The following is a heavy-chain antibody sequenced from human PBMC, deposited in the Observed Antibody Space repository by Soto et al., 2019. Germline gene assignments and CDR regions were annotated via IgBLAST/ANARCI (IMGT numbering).Heavy chain of an antibody. CDR2: VYRSGGT. Sequence: LSLTCAVSGDSISRGDYSWSWIRHPPGKGLEWIGYVYRSGGTYYNPSLRSRVTISVDRSKNQFSLKLNSVTAADTAVYYCARDLHYYDTSGHYYSFYGLDVWGQGTTVTVSS. J-gene: IGHJ6*02. CDR1: GDSISRGDYS. CDR3: ARDLHYYDTSGHYYSFYGLDV. D-gene: IGHD3-22*01. V-gene: IGHV4-30-2*01.